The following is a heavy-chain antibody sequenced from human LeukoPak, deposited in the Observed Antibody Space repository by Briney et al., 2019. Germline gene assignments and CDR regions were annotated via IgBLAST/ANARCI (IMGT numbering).Heavy chain of an antibody. CDR2: IKQDGSEK. J-gene: IGHJ4*02. Sequence: GGSLRLSCAASGFTFSSYWMSWVRQAPGKGLEWVANIKQDGSEKYYVDSVKGRFTISRDNAKNSLYLQMNSLRAEDTAVYYCAKDSVVAAYDYWGQGTLVTVSS. D-gene: IGHD2-15*01. CDR1: GFTFSSYW. V-gene: IGHV3-7*03. CDR3: AKDSVVAAYDY.